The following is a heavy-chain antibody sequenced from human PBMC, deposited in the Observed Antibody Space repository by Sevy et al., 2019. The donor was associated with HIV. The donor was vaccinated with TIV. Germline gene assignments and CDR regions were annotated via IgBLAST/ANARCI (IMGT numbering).Heavy chain of an antibody. J-gene: IGHJ6*03. CDR2: ISSSSSYI. CDR1: GFTFSSYS. V-gene: IGHV3-21*01. CDR3: ARDTNTMVRGESVELMDV. Sequence: GGSLRLSCAASGFTFSSYSMNWVRQAPGKGLEWVSSISSSSSYIYYAESVKGRFTISRDNAKNSLYLQMNSLRAEDTAVYYCARDTNTMVRGESVELMDVWGKGTTVTVSS. D-gene: IGHD3-10*01.